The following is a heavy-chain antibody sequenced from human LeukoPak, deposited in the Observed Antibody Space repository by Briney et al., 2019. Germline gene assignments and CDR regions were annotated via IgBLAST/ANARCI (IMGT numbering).Heavy chain of an antibody. CDR2: ISSSGSAI. CDR3: ASHIVVVPAACDY. CDR1: VFTFSVYY. Sequence: PGGSLRLSCAASVFTFSVYYMRWIRQAPGKGLEWVSHISSSGSAIYYADSVKGRFTISRDNAKNSLYMQLNSLRAKHTAVYYCASHIVVVPAACDYWAQGTLVTVSS. J-gene: IGHJ4*02. V-gene: IGHV3-11*01. D-gene: IGHD2-2*01.